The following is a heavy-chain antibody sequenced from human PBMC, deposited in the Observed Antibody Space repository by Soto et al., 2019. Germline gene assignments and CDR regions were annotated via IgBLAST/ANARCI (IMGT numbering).Heavy chain of an antibody. CDR2: IWYDGSNK. CDR3: ARDLGSSPLDYYYGMDV. J-gene: IGHJ6*02. V-gene: IGHV3-33*01. CDR1: GFTFSSYG. D-gene: IGHD6-6*01. Sequence: QVQLVESGGGVVQPGRSLRLSCAASGFTFSSYGMHWVRQAPGKGLERVAVIWYDGSNKYYADSVKGRFTISRDNSKNTLYLQMNSLRAEDTAVYYCARDLGSSPLDYYYGMDVWGQGTTVTVSS.